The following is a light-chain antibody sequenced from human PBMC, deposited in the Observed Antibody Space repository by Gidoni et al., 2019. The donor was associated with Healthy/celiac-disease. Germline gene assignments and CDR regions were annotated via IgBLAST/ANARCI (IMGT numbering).Light chain of an antibody. CDR1: SGSIASNY. CDR3: QSYDSSNHVV. Sequence: NFMLTQPHSVSDPPGKTVTISCTGSSGSIASNYVQWYQQRPGSAPTTVIYEDNQRPSGVPDRFSGSIDSSSNSASLTIAGLKTEDEADYYCQSYDSSNHVVFGGGTKLTVL. V-gene: IGLV6-57*02. J-gene: IGLJ2*01. CDR2: EDN.